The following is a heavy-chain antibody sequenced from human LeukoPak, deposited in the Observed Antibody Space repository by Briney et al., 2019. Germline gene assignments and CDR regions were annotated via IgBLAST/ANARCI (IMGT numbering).Heavy chain of an antibody. V-gene: IGHV1-18*01. CDR1: GYTFTSYG. D-gene: IGHD5-24*01. J-gene: IGHJ3*02. CDR3: ARIRDGYNDAYDI. Sequence: ASVKVSCKASGYTFTSYGIGWVRQAPGQGLEWMGWISAYNGNTNYAQKLRGRVTMTTDTSTSTAYMELRSLRSEDTAIYYCARIRDGYNDAYDIWGQGTVVTVPS. CDR2: ISAYNGNT.